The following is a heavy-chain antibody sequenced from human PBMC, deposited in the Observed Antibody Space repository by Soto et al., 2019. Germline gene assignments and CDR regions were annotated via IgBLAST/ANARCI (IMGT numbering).Heavy chain of an antibody. CDR2: INSDGSST. J-gene: IGHJ4*02. CDR1: GFTFSSYW. V-gene: IGHV3-74*01. D-gene: IGHD2-2*01. CDR3: AKLVASEGPSTDVH. Sequence: PGGSLRLSCAASGFTFSSYWMHWVRQAPGKGLVWVSRINSDGSSTSYADSVKGRFTISRDNAKNTLYLQMNSLNSEDTAVYYCAKLVASEGPSTDVHWGQGTLVTVSS.